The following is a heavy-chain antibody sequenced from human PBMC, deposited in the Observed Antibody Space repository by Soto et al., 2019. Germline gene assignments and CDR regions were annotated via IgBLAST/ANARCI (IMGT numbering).Heavy chain of an antibody. CDR1: GFTFSSYS. CDR2: ISSSSSTI. D-gene: IGHD3-16*02. Sequence: GSLRLSCAASGFTFSSYSMNWVRQAPGKGLEWVSYISSSSSTIYYADSVKGRFTISRDNAKNSLYLQMNSLRDEDTAVYYCARGDYYDYVWGIYRFPNQFDYWGQGTLVTVSS. CDR3: ARGDYYDYVWGIYRFPNQFDY. J-gene: IGHJ4*02. V-gene: IGHV3-48*02.